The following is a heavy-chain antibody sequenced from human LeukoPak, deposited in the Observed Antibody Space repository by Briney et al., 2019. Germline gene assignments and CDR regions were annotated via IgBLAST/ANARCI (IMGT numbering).Heavy chain of an antibody. CDR1: GGTFSSYA. CDR2: IIPIFGTA. Sequence: ASVKVSCKASGGTFSSYAISWVRQAPGQGLEWMGGIIPIFGTANYAQKFQGRVTITADESTSTAYMELSSLRSEDTAVYYCARLIEVGGYFDWLPHDYWGQGTLVTVSS. V-gene: IGHV1-69*01. CDR3: ARLIEVGGYFDWLPHDY. D-gene: IGHD3-9*01. J-gene: IGHJ4*02.